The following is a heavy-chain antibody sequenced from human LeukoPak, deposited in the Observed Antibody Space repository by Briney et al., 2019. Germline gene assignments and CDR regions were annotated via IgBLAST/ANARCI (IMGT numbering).Heavy chain of an antibody. J-gene: IGHJ4*02. CDR2: ISSSSSYI. CDR1: GFTFNSYS. V-gene: IGHV3-21*01. Sequence: GGSLRLSCAASGFTFNSYSMNWVRQAPGKGLEWVSSISSSSSYIYYADSVKGRFTISRDNAMNSLYLQMNSLRSEDTAIYYCARDAGAYCGGDCRTGIDNWGQGTLVTVSS. D-gene: IGHD2-21*02. CDR3: ARDAGAYCGGDCRTGIDN.